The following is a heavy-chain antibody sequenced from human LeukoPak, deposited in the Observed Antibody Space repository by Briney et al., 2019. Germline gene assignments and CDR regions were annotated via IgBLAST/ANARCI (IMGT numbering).Heavy chain of an antibody. D-gene: IGHD3-22*01. CDR3: ARDTYFDTTPLDY. J-gene: IGHJ4*02. CDR2: ISAYNGNT. Sequence: ASVKVSCKVSGYTFTSYGISWVRQAPGQGLEWMGWISAYNGNTNYAQKLQGRVTLTTDKSTTTAYMELRSLRSDDTAVYYCARDTYFDTTPLDYWGQGTLVTVSS. V-gene: IGHV1-18*01. CDR1: GYTFTSYG.